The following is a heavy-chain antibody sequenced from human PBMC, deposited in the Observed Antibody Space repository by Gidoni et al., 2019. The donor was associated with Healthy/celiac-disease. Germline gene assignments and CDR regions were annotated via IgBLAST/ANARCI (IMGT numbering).Heavy chain of an antibody. V-gene: IGHV1-46*03. CDR1: GYTFTSYY. CDR2: INPSGGST. CDR3: ARDFMITFGGVIDPFDY. J-gene: IGHJ4*02. Sequence: QVQLVQSGAEVKKPGASVKVSCKASGYTFTSYYMHWVRQAPGQGLEWMGIINPSGGSTSYAQKFQGRVTMTRDTSTSTVYMELSSLRSEDTAVYYCARDFMITFGGVIDPFDYWSQGTLVTVSS. D-gene: IGHD3-16*02.